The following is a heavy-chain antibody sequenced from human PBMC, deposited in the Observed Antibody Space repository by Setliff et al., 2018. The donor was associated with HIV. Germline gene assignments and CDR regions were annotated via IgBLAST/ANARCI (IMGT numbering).Heavy chain of an antibody. CDR2: IFSSGST. CDR1: GDSISSYS. J-gene: IGHJ3*01. CDR3: ARLCSNGVCRPVGDHVFDV. Sequence: SETLSLTCTVSGDSISSYSWNWIRQSPGGGLEWIGFIFSSGSTKYNPSLQSRVTISVDTSKNQFSMKLSSVTAADTAIYYCARLCSNGVCRPVGDHVFDVWGQGTMVTVSS. D-gene: IGHD2-8*01. V-gene: IGHV4-4*09.